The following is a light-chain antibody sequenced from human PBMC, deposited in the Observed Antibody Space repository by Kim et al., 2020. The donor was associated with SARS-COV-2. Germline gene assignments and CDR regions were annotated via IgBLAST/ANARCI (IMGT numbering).Light chain of an antibody. CDR3: QQLNSYPRT. V-gene: IGKV1-9*01. CDR2: AAS. CDR1: QGISTY. J-gene: IGKJ1*01. Sequence: AYVGDSVTITCRASQGISTYLAWYQQKPGRAPNLLIYAASTLQSGVPSRFSGSGSGTEFTLTISSLQPEDFATYYCQQLNSYPRTFGQGTKVDIK.